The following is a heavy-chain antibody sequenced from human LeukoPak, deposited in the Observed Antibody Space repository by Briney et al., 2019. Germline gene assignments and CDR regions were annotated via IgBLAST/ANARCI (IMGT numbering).Heavy chain of an antibody. D-gene: IGHD4-11*01. Sequence: PSETLSLTCTVSGDSISSYYWSWILQPAGKGLEWIGRIYTSGSTNYNPSLKSRVTMSVDTSKNQFSLKLSSVTAADTAVYYCARDPSYSNYGGAFDIWGQGTMVTVSS. J-gene: IGHJ3*02. CDR2: IYTSGST. V-gene: IGHV4-4*07. CDR3: ARDPSYSNYGGAFDI. CDR1: GDSISSYY.